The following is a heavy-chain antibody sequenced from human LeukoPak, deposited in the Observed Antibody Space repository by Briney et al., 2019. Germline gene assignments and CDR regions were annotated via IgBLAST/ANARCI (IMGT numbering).Heavy chain of an antibody. CDR1: GFTFSSYG. CDR3: AKDHGDRKKKAPYDSSGQNYFDY. D-gene: IGHD6-19*01. Sequence: HPGGSLRLSCAASGFTFSSYGMHWVRQAPGKGLEWVAFIRYDGSNKYYADFVKGRFTISRDNSKNTLYLQMNSLRAEDTAVYYCAKDHGDRKKKAPYDSSGQNYFDYWGQGTLVTVSS. V-gene: IGHV3-30*02. J-gene: IGHJ4*02. CDR2: IRYDGSNK.